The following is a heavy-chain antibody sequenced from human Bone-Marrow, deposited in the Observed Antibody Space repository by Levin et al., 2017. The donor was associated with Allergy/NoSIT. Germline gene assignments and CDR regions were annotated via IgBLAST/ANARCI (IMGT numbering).Heavy chain of an antibody. CDR2: ISGSSRRT. Sequence: GESQKISCAASGFTFSAYAMSWVRQAPGRGLEWVATISGSSRRTYYADSVRGRFTISRDLYLQMNSLRDEDTAVYYCAKGRGTYEGAFDFWGQGTLVSVSS. J-gene: IGHJ3*01. CDR1: GFTFSAYA. D-gene: IGHD3-16*01. CDR3: AKGRGTYEGAFDF. V-gene: IGHV3-23*01.